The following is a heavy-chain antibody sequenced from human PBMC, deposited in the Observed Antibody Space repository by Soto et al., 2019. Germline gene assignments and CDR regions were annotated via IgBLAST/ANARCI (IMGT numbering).Heavy chain of an antibody. CDR2: IYYSGST. CDR3: ARSGPVLLCFGDSNWFDP. CDR1: GGSISSYY. Sequence: SETLSLTCTVSGGSISSYYWSWIRQPPGKGLEWIGYIYYSGSTNYNPSLKSRVTISVDTSKNQFSLKLSSVTAADTAVYYCARSGPVLLCFGDSNWFDPWGQGTLVTVS. V-gene: IGHV4-59*01. J-gene: IGHJ5*02. D-gene: IGHD3-10*01.